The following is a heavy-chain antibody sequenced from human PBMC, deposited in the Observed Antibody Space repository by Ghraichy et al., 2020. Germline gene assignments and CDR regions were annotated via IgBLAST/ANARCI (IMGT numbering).Heavy chain of an antibody. D-gene: IGHD6-6*01. Sequence: SGPTLVKPTQTLTLTCTFSGFSLSTSGVGVGWIRQPPGKALEWLALIYWDDDKRYSPSLKSRLTITKDTSKNQVVLTMTNMDPVDTATYYCAHRRDYSSSPKYWYFDLWGRGTLVTVSS. CDR2: IYWDDDK. CDR3: AHRRDYSSSPKYWYFDL. V-gene: IGHV2-5*02. J-gene: IGHJ2*01. CDR1: GFSLSTSGVG.